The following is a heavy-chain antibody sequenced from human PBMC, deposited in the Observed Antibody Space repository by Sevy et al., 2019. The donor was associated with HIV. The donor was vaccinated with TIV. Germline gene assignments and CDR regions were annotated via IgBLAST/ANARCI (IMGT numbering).Heavy chain of an antibody. CDR3: IRGRLLGYTAMVPDY. CDR2: MRSKPFAGTT. V-gene: IGHV3-49*04. J-gene: IGHJ4*02. D-gene: IGHD5-18*01. CDR1: GFSFSSYE. Sequence: GGSLRLSCAASGFSFSSYEMNWVRQAPGKGLEWVGFMRSKPFAGTTEYAASVKGRFTISTDDSEASAHLQMNSLRTEDTGVYYCIRGRLLGYTAMVPDYWGQGTLVTVSS.